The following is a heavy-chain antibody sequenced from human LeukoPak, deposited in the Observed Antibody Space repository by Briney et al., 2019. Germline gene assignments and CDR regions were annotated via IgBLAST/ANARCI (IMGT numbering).Heavy chain of an antibody. V-gene: IGHV3-30*18. D-gene: IGHD5-24*01. J-gene: IGHJ4*02. CDR1: GFTFSSYE. Sequence: PGGSLRLSCAASGFTFSSYEMNWVRQAPGKGLEWVAVISYDGSNKYYADSVKGRFTISRDNSKNTLYLQMNSLRAEDTAVYYCAKVVRDGYNYGGLTFDYWGQGTLVTVSS. CDR3: AKVVRDGYNYGGLTFDY. CDR2: ISYDGSNK.